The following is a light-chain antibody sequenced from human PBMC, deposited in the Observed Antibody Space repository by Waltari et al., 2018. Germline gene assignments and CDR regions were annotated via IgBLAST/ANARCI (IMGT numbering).Light chain of an antibody. V-gene: IGLV2-23*02. Sequence: QSALTQPASVSGSPGQSITISCTGTSSDGGNYNLVSWYQQYPGKAPKLLIYEVVKRPPSVSSRFSGSKSGSTASLTISGLQPEDEGNYYCTSYAGRSTLIFGGGT. CDR3: TSYAGRSTLI. CDR1: SSDGGNYNL. CDR2: EVV. J-gene: IGLJ2*01.